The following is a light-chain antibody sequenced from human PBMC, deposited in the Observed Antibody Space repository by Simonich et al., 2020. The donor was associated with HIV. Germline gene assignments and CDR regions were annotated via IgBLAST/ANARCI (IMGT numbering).Light chain of an antibody. CDR2: AAS. Sequence: EIVLTQSPATLSLSPGERATLSCRASQSVRNYLAWYQQKPGQAPRLLIYAASIRATGIPARFSGSGSGTDFTLTISSLEPEDFAIYYCQQRSNWPLTFGGGTKVEIK. J-gene: IGKJ4*01. V-gene: IGKV3-11*01. CDR1: QSVRNY. CDR3: QQRSNWPLT.